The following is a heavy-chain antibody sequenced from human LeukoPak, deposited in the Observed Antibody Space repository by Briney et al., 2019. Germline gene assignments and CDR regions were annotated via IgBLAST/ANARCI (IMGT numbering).Heavy chain of an antibody. J-gene: IGHJ4*02. V-gene: IGHV1-46*01. CDR1: GYTFTSYY. CDR2: INPSGGST. Sequence: VASVKVSCKASGYTFTSYYMHWVRQAPGQGLEWMGIINPSGGSTSYAQKFQGRVTMTRDTSISTAYMELSRLRSDDTAVYYCARAGYYDSSGYWGYYFDYWGQGTLVTVSS. D-gene: IGHD3-22*01. CDR3: ARAGYYDSSGYWGYYFDY.